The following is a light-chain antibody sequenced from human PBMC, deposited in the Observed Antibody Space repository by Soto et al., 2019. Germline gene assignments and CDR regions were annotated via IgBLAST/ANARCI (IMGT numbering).Light chain of an antibody. CDR1: SSDIGSNT. V-gene: IGLV1-44*01. Sequence: QLVLTQPPSASGTPGQRVAISCSGSSSDIGSNTVNWYQHLPGTAPQLLMYSDNQRPSGVPDRFSGSKSGTSASLAISGLQSEDEGDYYCASWDDSLNGWVLGGGTKLTVL. CDR2: SDN. J-gene: IGLJ3*02. CDR3: ASWDDSLNGWV.